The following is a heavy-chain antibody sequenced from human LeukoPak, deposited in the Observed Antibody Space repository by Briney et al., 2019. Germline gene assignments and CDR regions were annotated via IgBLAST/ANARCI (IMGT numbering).Heavy chain of an antibody. CDR1: GITLSNYG. CDR3: AKDRGWNGRDYFDY. D-gene: IGHD1-1*01. V-gene: IGHV3-23*01. Sequence: PGGSLRLSCAVSGITLSNYGMSWVRQAPGKGLEWVAGLSGSGGGTNYADSVQGRFTISRDNSKNTLYLDMNSLRAEDTAVFYCAKDRGWNGRDYFDYWGQGTLVTVSS. CDR2: LSGSGGGT. J-gene: IGHJ4*02.